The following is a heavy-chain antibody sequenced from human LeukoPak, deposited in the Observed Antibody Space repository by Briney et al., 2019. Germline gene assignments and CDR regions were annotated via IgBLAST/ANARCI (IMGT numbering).Heavy chain of an antibody. D-gene: IGHD4-23*01. V-gene: IGHV3-49*03. CDR3: TRDVNHHDYGGNTPFGAFDI. CDR1: GFTFGDYA. Sequence: GGSLRLSCTASGFTFGDYAMSWFRQAPGKGLEWVGFIRSKAYGGTTEYAASVKGRFTISRDDSKSIAYLQMNSLKTEDTAVYYCTRDVNHHDYGGNTPFGAFDIWGQGTMVTVSS. CDR2: IRSKAYGGTT. J-gene: IGHJ3*02.